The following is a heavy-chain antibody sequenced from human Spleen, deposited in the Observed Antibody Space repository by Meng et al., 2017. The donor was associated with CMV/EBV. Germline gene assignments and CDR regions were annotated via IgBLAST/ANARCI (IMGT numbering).Heavy chain of an antibody. CDR2: INHSGST. J-gene: IGHJ5*02. D-gene: IGHD3-3*01. CDR3: AREVVFGVVSPFDP. Sequence: CAVYGGSFSGYYWSWIRQPPGKGLEWIGEINHSGSTKYSPSLKSRVTISVDTSKNQFSLKLSSVTAADTAIYYCAREVVFGVVSPFDPWGQGTLVTVSS. CDR1: GGSFSGYY. V-gene: IGHV4-34*01.